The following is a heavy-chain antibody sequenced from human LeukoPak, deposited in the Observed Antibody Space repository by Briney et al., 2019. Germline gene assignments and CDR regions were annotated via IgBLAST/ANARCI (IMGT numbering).Heavy chain of an antibody. CDR1: GFTFSSYW. CDR2: SKSDRST. V-gene: IGHV3-74*01. CDR3: ARAPSELGGYYPEYFRH. Sequence: GWALRLSCAASGFTFSSYWMHWVRQAAAKGLVGVARSKSDRSTNYAASVKARFTISRDNAKNTVSLQMNSLRAEDTGVYYCARAPSELGGYYPEYFRHWGQGTLVTVSS. D-gene: IGHD3-22*01. J-gene: IGHJ1*01.